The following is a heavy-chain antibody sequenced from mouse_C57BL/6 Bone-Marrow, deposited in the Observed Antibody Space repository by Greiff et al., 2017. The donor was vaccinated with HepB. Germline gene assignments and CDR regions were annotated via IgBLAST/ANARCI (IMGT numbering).Heavy chain of an antibody. CDR1: GFSLTSYG. CDR2: IWSGGST. J-gene: IGHJ4*01. V-gene: IGHV2-2*01. Sequence: SGFSLTSYGVHWVRQSPGKGLEWLGVIWSGGSTDYNAAFISRLSISKDNSKSQVFFKMNSLQADDTAIYYCASTMIKDYYAMDYWGQGTSVTVSS. D-gene: IGHD2-4*01. CDR3: ASTMIKDYYAMDY.